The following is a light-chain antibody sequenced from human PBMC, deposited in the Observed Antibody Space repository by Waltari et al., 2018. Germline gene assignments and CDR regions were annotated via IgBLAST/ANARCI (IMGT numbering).Light chain of an antibody. Sequence: QLVLTQSPSASASPGASVKLPCTPRSGHSRNVIAWHQQQAEKGPRYLMKVNSDGSHSKGDKIPDRFSGSSSGAERYLTISNLQSEDEADYYCQTGGHGTWVFGGGTKLTVL. CDR1: SGHSRNV. CDR2: VNSDGSH. J-gene: IGLJ3*02. CDR3: QTGGHGTWV. V-gene: IGLV4-69*01.